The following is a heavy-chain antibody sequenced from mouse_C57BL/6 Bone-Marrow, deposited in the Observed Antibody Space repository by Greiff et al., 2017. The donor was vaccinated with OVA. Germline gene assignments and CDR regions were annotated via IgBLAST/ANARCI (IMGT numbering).Heavy chain of an antibody. CDR3: TTWGKGYAMDY. CDR1: GFNIKDDY. CDR2: IDPENGDT. V-gene: IGHV14-4*01. J-gene: IGHJ4*01. Sequence: EVKLQESGAELVRPGASVKLSCTASGFNIKDDYMHWVKQRPEQGLEWIGWIDPENGDTEYASKFQGKATITADTSSNTAYLQLRSLTSEDTAVYYCTTWGKGYAMDYWGQGTSVTVSS. D-gene: IGHD2-1*01.